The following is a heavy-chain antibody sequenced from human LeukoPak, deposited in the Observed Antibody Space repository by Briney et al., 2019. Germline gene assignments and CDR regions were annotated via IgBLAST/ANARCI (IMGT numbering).Heavy chain of an antibody. Sequence: SETLSLTCAVYGGSFSGYYWTWIRQSPGKGLEWIGEIYHTGSTNFDPSLKSRVTISMDASKNQFSLNLRSVTAADTAVYYCARGDYGSGWFVEFWGQGTLVTVSS. CDR1: GGSFSGYY. CDR2: IYHTGST. V-gene: IGHV4-34*01. J-gene: IGHJ4*02. D-gene: IGHD6-19*01. CDR3: ARGDYGSGWFVEF.